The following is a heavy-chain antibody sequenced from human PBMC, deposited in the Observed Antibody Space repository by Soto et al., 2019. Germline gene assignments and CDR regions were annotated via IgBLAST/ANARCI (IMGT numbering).Heavy chain of an antibody. V-gene: IGHV1-18*01. Sequence: ASVKVSCKASGYTFTSYGISWVRQAPGQGLEWMGWISAYNGNTNYAQKLQGRVTMTTDTSTSTAYMELRSLRSDDTAVYYCARVSGRTDIVVVMDVWGKGTTVTVSS. CDR2: ISAYNGNT. D-gene: IGHD2-2*01. CDR3: ARVSGRTDIVVVMDV. CDR1: GYTFTSYG. J-gene: IGHJ6*03.